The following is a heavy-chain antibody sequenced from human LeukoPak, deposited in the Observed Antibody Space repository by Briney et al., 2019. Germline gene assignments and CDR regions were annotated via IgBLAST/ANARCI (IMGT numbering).Heavy chain of an antibody. CDR2: IIPIFGTA. J-gene: IGHJ6*04. CDR3: ARYCSGGSCPYYYYGMDV. CDR1: GGTFSSYA. D-gene: IGHD2-15*01. Sequence: ASVKVSCKASGGTFSSYAISWVRQAPGQGLEWMGGIIPIFGTANYAQKFQGRVTITADESTSTAYMELSSLRSEDTAVYYCARYCSGGSCPYYYYGMDVWGKGTTVTVSS. V-gene: IGHV1-69*01.